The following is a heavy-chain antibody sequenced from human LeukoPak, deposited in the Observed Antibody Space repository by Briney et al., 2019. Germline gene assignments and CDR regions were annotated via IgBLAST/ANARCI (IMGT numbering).Heavy chain of an antibody. CDR1: GGSISSYY. V-gene: IGHV4-59*01. J-gene: IGHJ5*02. CDR2: IYYSGST. Sequence: SETLSLTCTVSGGSISSYYWSWIRQPPGKGLEWIGYIYYSGSTNYNPSLKSRVTISVDTSKNRFSLKLSSVTAADTAVYYCAREIHYYRRWFDPWGQGTLVTVSS. D-gene: IGHD3-22*01. CDR3: AREIHYYRRWFDP.